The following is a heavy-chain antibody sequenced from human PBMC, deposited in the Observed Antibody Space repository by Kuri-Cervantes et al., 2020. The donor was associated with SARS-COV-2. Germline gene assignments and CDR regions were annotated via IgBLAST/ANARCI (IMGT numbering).Heavy chain of an antibody. V-gene: IGHV3-21*01. Sequence: GESLKISCAASGFTFSSYSMNWVSQAPGKGLEWVSSISSSSSYIYYADSVKGRFTISRDNAKNSLYLQMNSLRAEDTAVYYCARGTLLGRMLDYFDYWGQGTLVTVSS. CDR1: GFTFSSYS. CDR3: ARGTLLGRMLDYFDY. CDR2: ISSSSSYI. D-gene: IGHD1-26*01. J-gene: IGHJ4*02.